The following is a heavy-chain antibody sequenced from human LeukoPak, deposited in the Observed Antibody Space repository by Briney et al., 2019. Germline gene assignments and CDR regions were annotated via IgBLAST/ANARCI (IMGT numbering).Heavy chain of an antibody. V-gene: IGHV1-46*01. Sequence: ASVKVSCKASGYTFTSYYMHWVRQAPGQGLEWMGIINPSGGSTSYAQKFQGRVTMTRDTSTSTVYMELSSLRSEDTAVYYCARETSPGWLQLRCYFDYWGQGTLVTVSS. CDR1: GYTFTSYY. CDR3: ARETSPGWLQLRCYFDY. D-gene: IGHD5-24*01. J-gene: IGHJ4*02. CDR2: INPSGGST.